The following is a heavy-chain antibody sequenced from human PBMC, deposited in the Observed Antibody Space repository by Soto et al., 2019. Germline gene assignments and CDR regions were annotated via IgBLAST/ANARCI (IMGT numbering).Heavy chain of an antibody. D-gene: IGHD3-9*01. Sequence: QVQLQQWGAGLLKPSETLSLTCAVYGGSFSGYYWSWIRQPPGKGLEWIGEINHSGSTNYNPSLKSRVTISVDTSKNQFSLKLSSVTAADTAVYYCASSNYDILTGYTDYWGQGTLVTVPS. J-gene: IGHJ4*02. CDR3: ASSNYDILTGYTDY. CDR1: GGSFSGYY. CDR2: INHSGST. V-gene: IGHV4-34*01.